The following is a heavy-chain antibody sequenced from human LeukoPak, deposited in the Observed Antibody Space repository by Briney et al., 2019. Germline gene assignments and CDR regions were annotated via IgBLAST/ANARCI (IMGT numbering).Heavy chain of an antibody. V-gene: IGHV1-2*02. CDR2: INPNSGGT. CDR1: GYTFTGYY. J-gene: IGHJ5*02. D-gene: IGHD6-13*01. CDR3: ARPYSSTANWFDL. Sequence: ASVKVSCKASGYTFTGYYMHWVRQAPGQGLEWMGWINPNSGGTNYAQKFQGRVTMTRDTSISTAYMELSRLRSDDTAVYYCARPYSSTANWFDLWGQGTLVTVSS.